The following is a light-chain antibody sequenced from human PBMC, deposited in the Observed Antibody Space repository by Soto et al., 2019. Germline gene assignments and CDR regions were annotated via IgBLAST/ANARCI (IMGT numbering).Light chain of an antibody. V-gene: IGKV1-39*01. CDR2: AAS. CDR3: QQSYSTLT. CDR1: QSISSY. Sequence: DIQMTQAPSSLSASVGARVPITCRASQSISSYLNWYKQKPGKAPKLLIYAASSLQSGVPSRFSGSGSGTDFTLTIRSLKPEDFATEYCQQSYSTLTFGPGTKVDIK. J-gene: IGKJ3*01.